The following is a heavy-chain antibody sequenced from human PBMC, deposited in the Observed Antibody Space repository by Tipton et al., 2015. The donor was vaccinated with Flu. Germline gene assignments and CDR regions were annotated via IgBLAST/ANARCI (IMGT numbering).Heavy chain of an antibody. CDR1: GGSIGSYY. D-gene: IGHD3-10*01. Sequence: TLSLTCTVSGGSIGSYYWNWIRQPPGMGLEWIGYIYNSQYTKYNPSLKSRVTISADASKKQFSLQLASVTAADTAVYYCARARAPYYYYAMDVWGQGATVTVS. J-gene: IGHJ6*02. CDR3: ARARAPYYYYAMDV. V-gene: IGHV4-59*12. CDR2: IYNSQYT.